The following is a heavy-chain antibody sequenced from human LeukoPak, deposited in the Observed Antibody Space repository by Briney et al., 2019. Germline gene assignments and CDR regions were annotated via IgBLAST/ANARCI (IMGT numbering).Heavy chain of an antibody. CDR3: ARVLTLRDDAFDI. CDR2: IYHSGST. Sequence: SETLSLTCAVSGGSISSGGYSWSWIRQPPGKGLEWIGEIYHSGSTNYNPSLKSRVTISVDKSKNQFSLKLSSVTAADTAVYYCARVLTLRDDAFDIWGQGTMVTVSS. CDR1: GGSISSGGYS. D-gene: IGHD2-15*01. J-gene: IGHJ3*02. V-gene: IGHV4-30-2*01.